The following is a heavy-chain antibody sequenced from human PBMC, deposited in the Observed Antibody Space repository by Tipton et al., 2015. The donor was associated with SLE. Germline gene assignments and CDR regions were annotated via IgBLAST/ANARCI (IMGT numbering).Heavy chain of an antibody. D-gene: IGHD1-26*01. CDR3: ARDEYSGSYWNAFDI. CDR2: IYSGGST. CDR1: GFTVSSNY. Sequence: GSLRLSCAASGFTVSSNYMSWVRQAPGKGLEWVSVIYSGGSTYYADSVKGRFTISRDNSKNTLYLQMNSLRAEDTAVYYCARDEYSGSYWNAFDIWGQGTMVTVSS. V-gene: IGHV3-53*01. J-gene: IGHJ3*02.